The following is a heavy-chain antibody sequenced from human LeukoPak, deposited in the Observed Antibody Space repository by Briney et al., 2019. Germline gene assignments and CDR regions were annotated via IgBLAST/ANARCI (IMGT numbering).Heavy chain of an antibody. Sequence: PGGSLRLSCSASGFTFSTFVMHWVRQAPGKGLEWVAVISPDGNKKFYADSVKGRYTISRDNSKKTLYLQMNTLTIEDTAVYRCHLVVVSALSPSDAFDLWGQGTVVTVTS. CDR1: GFTFSTFV. D-gene: IGHD2-21*01. CDR2: ISPDGNKK. CDR3: HLVVVSALSPSDAFDL. J-gene: IGHJ3*01. V-gene: IGHV3-30*01.